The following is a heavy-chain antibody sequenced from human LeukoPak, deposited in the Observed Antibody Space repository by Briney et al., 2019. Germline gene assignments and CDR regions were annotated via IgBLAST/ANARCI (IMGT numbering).Heavy chain of an antibody. V-gene: IGHV3-74*01. CDR1: GFTFSSYW. J-gene: IGHJ4*02. CDR2: INSDGSST. CDR3: AKPAPRTTIAARLDS. D-gene: IGHD6-6*01. Sequence: GGSLRLSCAASGFTFSSYWMHWVRQAPGKGLVWVSRINSDGSSTSYADSVKGRFTISRDNAKNTLYLQMNSLRAEDTAAYYCAKPAPRTTIAARLDSWGQGTLVTVSS.